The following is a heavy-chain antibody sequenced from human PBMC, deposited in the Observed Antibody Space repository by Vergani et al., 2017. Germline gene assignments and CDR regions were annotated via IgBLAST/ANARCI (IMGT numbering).Heavy chain of an antibody. J-gene: IGHJ2*01. CDR3: ARGTTVVTPYWYFDL. Sequence: QVQLQESGPGLVKPSQTLSLTCTASGGSFNSGSYYWSWIRQHPGKGLEWIGYIYYSGSTYYNPSLKSRVTISVDTSKNQFSLKLSSVTAADTAVYYCARGTTVVTPYWYFDLWGRGTLVTVSS. CDR2: IYYSGST. D-gene: IGHD4-23*01. V-gene: IGHV4-31*03. CDR1: GGSFNSGSYY.